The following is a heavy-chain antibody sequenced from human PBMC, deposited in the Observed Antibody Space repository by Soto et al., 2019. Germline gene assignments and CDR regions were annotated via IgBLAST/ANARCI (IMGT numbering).Heavy chain of an antibody. V-gene: IGHV1-69*05. J-gene: IGHJ6*02. CDR1: GGTFSSYA. Sequence: SVKVSFKASGGTFSSYAISWVRQAPGQGLEWMGGIIPNFGTTNYAQKLQGRVTMTTDTSTSTAYRERRSLRSEDTAVYYCAASPSFWQNYYYGAMDVWGQGTTVTVSS. CDR2: IIPNFGTT. CDR3: AASPSFWQNYYYGAMDV.